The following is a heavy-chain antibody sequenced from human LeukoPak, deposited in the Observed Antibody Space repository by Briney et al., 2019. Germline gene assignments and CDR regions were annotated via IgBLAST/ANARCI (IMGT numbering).Heavy chain of an antibody. CDR3: ARRGAGGPFDY. D-gene: IGHD6-19*01. J-gene: IGHJ4*02. CDR1: GGSISSSSYY. V-gene: IGHV4-61*01. CDR2: IYYSGST. Sequence: SETLSLTCTVSGGSISSSSYYWSWIRQPPGKGLEWIGYIYYSGSTNYNPSLKSRLTMSVDTSKNQFPLKLSSVTAADTAVYYCARRGAGGPFDYWGQGTLVTVSS.